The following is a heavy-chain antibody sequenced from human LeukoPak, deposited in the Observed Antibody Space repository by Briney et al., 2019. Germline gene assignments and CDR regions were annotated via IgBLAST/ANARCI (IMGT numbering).Heavy chain of an antibody. CDR2: ISAYNGNT. V-gene: IGHV1-18*01. J-gene: IGHJ3*02. D-gene: IGHD5-18*01. Sequence: GASVKVSCKASGYTFISYGISWVRQAPGQGLEWMGWISAYNGNTNYAQKLQGRVTMTTDTSTSTAYMELRSLRSDDTAVYYCARSKKYSYGPDDAFDIWGQGTMVTVSS. CDR3: ARSKKYSYGPDDAFDI. CDR1: GYTFISYG.